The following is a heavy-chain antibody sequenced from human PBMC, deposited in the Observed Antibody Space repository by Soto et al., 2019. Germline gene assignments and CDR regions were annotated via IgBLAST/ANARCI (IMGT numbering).Heavy chain of an antibody. CDR2: IWYDGSNK. D-gene: IGHD1-7*01. V-gene: IGHV3-33*01. CDR3: ARMWRRDWNYDYYYYGMDV. CDR1: VFTFSSYG. Sequence: PWRSRRRSWSAAVFTFSSYGMHWDRQAPGKGLEWVAVIWYDGSNKYYADSVKGRFTISRDNSKNTLYLQMNSLRAEDTAVYYCARMWRRDWNYDYYYYGMDVWGQGTTVTVSS. J-gene: IGHJ6*02.